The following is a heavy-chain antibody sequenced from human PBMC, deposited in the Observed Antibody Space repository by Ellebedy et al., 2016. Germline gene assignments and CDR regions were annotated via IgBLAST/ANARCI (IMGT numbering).Heavy chain of an antibody. Sequence: SLKISXAASGFTFDDYAMHWVRQAPGKGLEWVSGISWNSGSIGYADSVKGRFTISRDNAKNSLYLQMNSLRAEDTALYYCGKAHNHNYYYYYMDVWGKGTTVTVSS. CDR1: GFTFDDYA. CDR2: ISWNSGSI. D-gene: IGHD1-14*01. J-gene: IGHJ6*03. V-gene: IGHV3-9*01. CDR3: GKAHNHNYYYYYMDV.